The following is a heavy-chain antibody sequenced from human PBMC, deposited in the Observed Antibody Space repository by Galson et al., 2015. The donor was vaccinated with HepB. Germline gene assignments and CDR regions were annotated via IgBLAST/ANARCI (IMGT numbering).Heavy chain of an antibody. V-gene: IGHV3-48*01. CDR3: ARDKRGDY. CDR2: ISSSSSTI. CDR1: EFPFSSYS. J-gene: IGHJ4*02. Sequence: SLRLSCAASEFPFSSYSMHWFRQAPGKGLEWVSYISSSSSTIYYADSVKGRFTISRDNSKNSLYLQMNSLRAEDTAVYNCARDKRGDYWGQGTLVTVSS.